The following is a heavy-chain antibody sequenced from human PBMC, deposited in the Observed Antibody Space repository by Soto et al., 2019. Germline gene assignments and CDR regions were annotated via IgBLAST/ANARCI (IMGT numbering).Heavy chain of an antibody. Sequence: SETLSLTCTFSGGSVSSGSYYWSWIRQPPGKGLEWIGYIYYSGSTNYNPSLKSRVTISVDTSKNQFSLKLSSVTAADTAVYYCARVVVVAATRNWFDPWGQGTLVTVSS. V-gene: IGHV4-61*01. J-gene: IGHJ5*02. CDR1: GGSVSSGSYY. CDR2: IYYSGST. CDR3: ARVVVVAATRNWFDP. D-gene: IGHD2-15*01.